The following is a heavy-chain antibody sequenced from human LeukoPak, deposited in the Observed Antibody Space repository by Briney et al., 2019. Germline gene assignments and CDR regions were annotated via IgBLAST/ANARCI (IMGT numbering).Heavy chain of an antibody. Sequence: GASVTVSCKASGYTLNSYDIKWVRQAAGEGIEWVGWMNPKSGNTDYGQKLKGRGTITRNTSISTAYMELSSLRSDDTAVYYCARGVRSDYWGQGTLVTVSS. J-gene: IGHJ4*02. V-gene: IGHV1-8*01. D-gene: IGHD3-22*01. CDR3: ARGVRSDY. CDR1: GYTLNSYD. CDR2: MNPKSGNT.